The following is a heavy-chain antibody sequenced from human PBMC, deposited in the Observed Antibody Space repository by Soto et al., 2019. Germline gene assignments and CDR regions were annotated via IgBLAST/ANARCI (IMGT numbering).Heavy chain of an antibody. D-gene: IGHD5-18*01. Sequence: SETLSLTCTVSGGSISSGDYYWSWIRQPPGKGLEWIGYIYYSGSTYYNPSLKSRVTISVDTSKNQFSLKLSSVTAADTAVYYCARTLRGYSYGPKPGTYYYFDYWGQGTLVTVSS. J-gene: IGHJ4*02. V-gene: IGHV4-30-4*01. CDR2: IYYSGST. CDR1: GGSISSGDYY. CDR3: ARTLRGYSYGPKPGTYYYFDY.